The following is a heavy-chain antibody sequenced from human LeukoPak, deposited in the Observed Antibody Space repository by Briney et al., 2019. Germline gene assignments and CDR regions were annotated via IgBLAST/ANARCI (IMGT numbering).Heavy chain of an antibody. CDR3: TSYAGFDWRNYFDY. Sequence: SDTLSLTCTVSSGTVSNSRYYWGWVRQSPGKGLEWIASIVSSGTTYRNPSLTSRVALSVDTSRNQFSLRLSSVTAADTAVYYCTSYAGFDWRNYFDYWGRGILVTVS. J-gene: IGHJ4*01. D-gene: IGHD3-16*01. CDR1: SGTVSNSRYY. V-gene: IGHV4-39*01. CDR2: IVSSGTT.